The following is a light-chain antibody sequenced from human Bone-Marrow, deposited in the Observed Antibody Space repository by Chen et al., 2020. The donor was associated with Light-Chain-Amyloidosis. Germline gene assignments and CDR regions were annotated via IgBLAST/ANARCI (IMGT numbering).Light chain of an antibody. CDR2: EVT. Sequence: QSARTQPASVSGSPGQSITISCTGTSSDVGGDNHVSWYQQHPDKAPKLMIYEVTNRPSLVPGRFSGSKSDNTASLTISGLQTEDVADCFCRSSTITITLVFGIGTRVTVL. V-gene: IGLV2-14*01. J-gene: IGLJ1*01. CDR3: RSSTITITLV. CDR1: SSDVGGDNH.